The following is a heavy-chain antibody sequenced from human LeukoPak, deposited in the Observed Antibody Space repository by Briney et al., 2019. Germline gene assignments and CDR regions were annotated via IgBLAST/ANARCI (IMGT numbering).Heavy chain of an antibody. V-gene: IGHV2-5*01. D-gene: IGHD5-24*01. CDR2: IYWNDDK. CDR3: AHRPFVGGYKTAFDI. J-gene: IGHJ3*02. CDR1: GGSISSYYW. Sequence: TLSLTCTVPGGSISSYYWSWIRQPPGKALEWLALIYWNDDKRYSPSLKSRLTITKDTSKNQVVLTMTNMDPVDTATYYCAHRPFVGGYKTAFDIWGQGTMVTVSS.